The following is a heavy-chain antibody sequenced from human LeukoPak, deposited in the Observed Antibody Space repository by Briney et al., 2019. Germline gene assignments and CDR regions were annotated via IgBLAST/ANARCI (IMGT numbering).Heavy chain of an antibody. D-gene: IGHD2-2*02. Sequence: SVKVSCKASGGTFSSYAISWVRQAPGQGLEWMGGIIPIFGTANYAQKFQGRVTMTTDTSTSTAYMELRSLRSDDTAVYYCARDVIVVVPAAIPNWFDPWGQGTLVTVSS. CDR2: IIPIFGTA. V-gene: IGHV1-69*05. CDR3: ARDVIVVVPAAIPNWFDP. J-gene: IGHJ5*02. CDR1: GGTFSSYA.